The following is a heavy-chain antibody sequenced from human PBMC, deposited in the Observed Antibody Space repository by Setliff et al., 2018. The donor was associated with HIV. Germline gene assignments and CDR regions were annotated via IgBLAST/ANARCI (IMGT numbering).Heavy chain of an antibody. Sequence: PSETLSLTCTVSGGSIGTYYWNWIRLPAGKGLEWIGRIYASGTNYNPSLKSRVTMSLDTSKRQFSLKLTSVTAADTAVYYCAREGLWNCRGGTCNDGLDIWGQGTKVTV. J-gene: IGHJ3*02. CDR2: IYASGT. V-gene: IGHV4-4*07. D-gene: IGHD2-15*01. CDR3: AREGLWNCRGGTCNDGLDI. CDR1: GGSIGTYY.